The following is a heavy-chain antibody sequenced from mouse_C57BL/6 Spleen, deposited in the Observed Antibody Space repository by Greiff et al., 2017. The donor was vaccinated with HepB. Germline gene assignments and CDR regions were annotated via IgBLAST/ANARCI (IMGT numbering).Heavy chain of an antibody. D-gene: IGHD1-1*01. CDR2: INPNNGGT. CDR1: GYTFTDYN. J-gene: IGHJ4*01. V-gene: IGHV1-22*01. Sequence: VHVKQSGPELVKPGASVKMSCKASGYTFTDYNMHWVKQSHGKSLEWIGYINPNNGGTSYNQKFKGKATLTVNKSSSTAYMELRSLTSEDSAVYYCARRVDYGSSYFYAMDYWGQGTSVTVSS. CDR3: ARRVDYGSSYFYAMDY.